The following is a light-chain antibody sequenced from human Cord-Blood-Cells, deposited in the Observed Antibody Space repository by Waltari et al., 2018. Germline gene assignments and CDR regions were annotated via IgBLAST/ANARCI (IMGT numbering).Light chain of an antibody. Sequence: GDRVTISCRISQGISSYLAWYQQKPGKAPELLIYAASTLQSGVPSRFSGSGSGTDFTLTISCLQSEDFATYYCQQYYSFPRTFGQGTKVEIK. V-gene: IGKV1D-8*01. J-gene: IGKJ1*01. CDR2: AAS. CDR1: QGISSY. CDR3: QQYYSFPRT.